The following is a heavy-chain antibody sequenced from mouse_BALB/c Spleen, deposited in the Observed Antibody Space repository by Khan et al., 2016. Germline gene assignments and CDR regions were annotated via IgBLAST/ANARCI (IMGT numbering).Heavy chain of an antibody. CDR3: ATYGNYEGFAY. Sequence: EVQLQEPGPGLVKPSQSLPLTCSVTGYSITSGYYWNWIRQFPGNKLEWMGYISYDGSNNYTPSLKNRISITRDTSTNQFFLKLNSVTTEDTATDDCATYGNYEGFAYWGQGTLVTVSA. J-gene: IGHJ3*01. CDR1: GYSITSGYY. D-gene: IGHD2-1*01. CDR2: ISYDGSN. V-gene: IGHV3-6*02.